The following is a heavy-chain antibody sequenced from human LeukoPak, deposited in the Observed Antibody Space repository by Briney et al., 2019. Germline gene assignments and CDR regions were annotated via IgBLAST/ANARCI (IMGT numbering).Heavy chain of an antibody. V-gene: IGHV3-48*01. CDR3: ARVGGGGE. Sequence: GGSLRLSCAASGFTFSSYSMNWVRQAPGKGLEWVSYISNSSSTIYYADSVKGRFTISRDNAKNSLYLQMNSLRAEDTAVYYCARVGGGGEWGQGTLVTVSS. J-gene: IGHJ4*02. CDR1: GFTFSSYS. CDR2: ISNSSSTI. D-gene: IGHD3-10*01.